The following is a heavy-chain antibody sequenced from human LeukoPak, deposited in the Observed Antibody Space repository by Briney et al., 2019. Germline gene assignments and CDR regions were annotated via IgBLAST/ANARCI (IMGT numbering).Heavy chain of an antibody. CDR1: GFTFSDSY. J-gene: IGHJ3*02. CDR2: IDKSGGTT. V-gene: IGHV3-11*01. Sequence: GGSLRLSCAASGFTFSDSYMTWIRQAPGKGLEWVAFIDKSGGTTYYADSVKGRFTISRDSAKNSLYVQMNSLRPEDTALYYCAKGVRITMVRGSFDIWGQGTMVTVSS. D-gene: IGHD3-10*01. CDR3: AKGVRITMVRGSFDI.